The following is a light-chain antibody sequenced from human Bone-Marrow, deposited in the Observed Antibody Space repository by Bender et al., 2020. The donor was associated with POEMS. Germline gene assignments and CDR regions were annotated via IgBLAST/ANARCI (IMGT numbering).Light chain of an antibody. Sequence: SYALAQAPSVSVAPGQTARITCGGDNIENKNVHWYQQKPGQAPVLVVFDDSDRPSGIPERFSGSNSGKTATLTINRVEAGDEADYYCQVRDDSSDRGVFGGGTKLTVL. CDR2: DDS. CDR1: NIENKN. CDR3: QVRDDSSDRGV. V-gene: IGLV3-21*02. J-gene: IGLJ3*02.